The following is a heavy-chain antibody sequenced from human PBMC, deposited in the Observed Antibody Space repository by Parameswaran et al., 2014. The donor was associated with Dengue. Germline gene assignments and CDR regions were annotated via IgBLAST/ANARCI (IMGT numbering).Heavy chain of an antibody. Sequence: VRQMPGKGLEWMGIIYPGDSDTRYSPSFQGQVTISADKSISTAYLQWSSLKASDTAMYYCARVQRGYSSSWYTFDYWGQGTLVTVSS. D-gene: IGHD6-13*01. CDR3: ARVQRGYSSSWYTFDY. CDR2: IYPGDSDT. V-gene: IGHV5-51*01. J-gene: IGHJ4*02.